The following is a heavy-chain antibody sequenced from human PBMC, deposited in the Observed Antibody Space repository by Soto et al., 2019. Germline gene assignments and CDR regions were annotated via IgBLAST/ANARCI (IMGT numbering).Heavy chain of an antibody. D-gene: IGHD5-18*01. V-gene: IGHV4-61*01. Sequence: QVQLQESGPGLVKPSETLSLTCTVSGGSVSSGSYYWSWIRQPPGKGLEWIGYIYYSGSTNYNPSLKSRVTISVDTSKNQFSLKLSSVTAADTAVYYCARERVAMVTGLYYYYYGMDVWGQGTTVTVSS. CDR3: ARERVAMVTGLYYYYYGMDV. J-gene: IGHJ6*02. CDR2: IYYSGST. CDR1: GGSVSSGSYY.